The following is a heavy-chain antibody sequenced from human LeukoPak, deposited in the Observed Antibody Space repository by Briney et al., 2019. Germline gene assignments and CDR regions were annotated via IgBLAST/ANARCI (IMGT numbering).Heavy chain of an antibody. CDR1: GGSISSYY. Sequence: SETLSLTCTVSGGSISSYYWSWIRQPPGKGLEWIGRIYTSGSTNYNPSLKSRISISVDTSKNQFSLKLTSVTAADTAVYYCAREHPRGEVDDFDYWGQGTPVTVSS. V-gene: IGHV4-4*07. D-gene: IGHD3-16*01. CDR3: AREHPRGEVDDFDY. J-gene: IGHJ4*02. CDR2: IYTSGST.